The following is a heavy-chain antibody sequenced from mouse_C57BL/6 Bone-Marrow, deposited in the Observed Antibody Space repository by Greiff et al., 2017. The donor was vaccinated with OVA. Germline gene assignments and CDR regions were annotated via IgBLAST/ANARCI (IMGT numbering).Heavy chain of an antibody. Sequence: QVQLKESGPGLVQPSQSLSITCTVSGFSLTSYGVHWVRQSPGKGLEWLGVIWSGGSTDYNAAFISRLSISKDNSKSQVFFKMNSLQADDTAIYYCASHYYGSSYGFAYWGQGTLVTVSA. J-gene: IGHJ3*01. D-gene: IGHD1-1*01. CDR2: IWSGGST. CDR3: ASHYYGSSYGFAY. CDR1: GFSLTSYG. V-gene: IGHV2-2*01.